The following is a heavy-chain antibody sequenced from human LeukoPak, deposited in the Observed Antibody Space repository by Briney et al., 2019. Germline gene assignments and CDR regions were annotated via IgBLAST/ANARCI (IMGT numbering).Heavy chain of an antibody. Sequence: SETLSLTCAVYGGSFSGYYWTCIRQPPGKGLEWIGEINHSGRTKYNPSLKSRVTISVDTSKKQFSLKLSSVTAADTAVYYCARASIDYDFWSGYHTLDYWGQGTLVTVSS. CDR3: ARASIDYDFWSGYHTLDY. J-gene: IGHJ4*02. CDR1: GGSFSGYY. D-gene: IGHD3-3*01. V-gene: IGHV4-34*01. CDR2: INHSGRT.